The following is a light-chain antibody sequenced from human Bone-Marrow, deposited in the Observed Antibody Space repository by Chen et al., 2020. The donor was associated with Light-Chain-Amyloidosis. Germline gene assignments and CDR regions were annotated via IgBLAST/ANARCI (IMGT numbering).Light chain of an antibody. J-gene: IGKJ1*01. V-gene: IGKV1-39*01. Sequence: DIQMTQSPSPLSASLADRVTITCRASEDIRVYLNWYQQKPGKAPKLLIYFASNLEAWVPSRFSGSGSGTDFTLTISSLQPEDSATYYCQQSYSAWTFGQGTKVDIK. CDR2: FAS. CDR3: QQSYSAWT. CDR1: EDIRVY.